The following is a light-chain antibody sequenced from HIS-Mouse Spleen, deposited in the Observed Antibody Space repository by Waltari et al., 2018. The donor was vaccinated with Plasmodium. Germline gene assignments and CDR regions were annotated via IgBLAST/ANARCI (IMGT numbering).Light chain of an antibody. CDR3: YSTDSSGNHRV. J-gene: IGLJ3*02. CDR1: AFPTKY. CDR2: EDS. Sequence: SYELTQPPSVSVSPGQTSRITFSGDAFPTKYAYWYQHKSGQAPVMVIYEDSKRPSGIPERFSGSSSGTMATLTISGAQVEDEADYYCYSTDSSGNHRVFGGGTKLTVL. V-gene: IGLV3-10*01.